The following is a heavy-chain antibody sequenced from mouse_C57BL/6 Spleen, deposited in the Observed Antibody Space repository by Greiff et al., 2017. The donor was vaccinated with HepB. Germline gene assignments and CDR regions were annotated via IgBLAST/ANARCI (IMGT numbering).Heavy chain of an antibody. CDR1: GYSITSGYY. CDR3: ASAYYGPFAY. Sequence: VQLQQSGPGLVKPSQSLSLTCSVTGYSITSGYYWNWIRQFPGNKLEWMGYISYDGSNNYNPSLKNRISITRDTSKNQFFLKLNSVTTEDTATYYCASAYYGPFAYWGQGTLVTVSA. CDR2: ISYDGSN. V-gene: IGHV3-6*01. D-gene: IGHD2-10*01. J-gene: IGHJ3*01.